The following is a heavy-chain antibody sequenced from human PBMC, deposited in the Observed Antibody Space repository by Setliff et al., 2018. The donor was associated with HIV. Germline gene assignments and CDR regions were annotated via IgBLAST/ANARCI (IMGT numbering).Heavy chain of an antibody. D-gene: IGHD3-9*01. CDR2: IYYSGSS. Sequence: SETLSLTCKVSGDSVNSYNSYWSWIRQHPGKGLEWIGYIYYSGSSYYNPSVRSRVIMSLDTSENHFSLKLSSVTAADTAVYYCVRNSFDYVEEEWGQGTQVTVSS. CDR1: GDSVNSYNSY. J-gene: IGHJ4*02. CDR3: VRNSFDYVEEE. V-gene: IGHV4-31*03.